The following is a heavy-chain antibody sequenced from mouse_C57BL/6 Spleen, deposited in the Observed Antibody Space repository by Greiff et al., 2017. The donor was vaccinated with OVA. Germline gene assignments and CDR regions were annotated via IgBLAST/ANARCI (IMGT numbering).Heavy chain of an antibody. CDR1: GYTFTSYW. D-gene: IGHD2-1*01. V-gene: IGHV1-50*01. Sequence: QVQLQQSGAELVKPGASVKLSCKASGYTFTSYWMQWVKQRPGQGLEWIGEIDPSDSYTNYNQKFKGKATLTVDTSSSTAYMQLSSLTSEDSAVYYCATSLYGNYEAYWGQGTLVTVSA. CDR2: IDPSDSYT. J-gene: IGHJ3*01. CDR3: ATSLYGNYEAY.